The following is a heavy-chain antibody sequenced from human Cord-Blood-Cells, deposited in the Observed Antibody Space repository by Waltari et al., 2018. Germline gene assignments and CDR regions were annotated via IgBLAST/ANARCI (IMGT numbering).Heavy chain of an antibody. D-gene: IGHD3-3*01. J-gene: IGHJ4*02. V-gene: IGHV4-34*01. CDR3: ARVRPDSRDCWSGYHDY. Sequence: QVQLQQCGAGLLKPSETLSLTCAVYGGSFSGYYWSWIRQPPGKGLEWIGEINHRGSTNYKPALKSRVTISLDTSKNHVALKLMSVTAADTAVYYCARVRPDSRDCWSGYHDYWGQGTLVTVSS. CDR1: GGSFSGYY. CDR2: INHRGST.